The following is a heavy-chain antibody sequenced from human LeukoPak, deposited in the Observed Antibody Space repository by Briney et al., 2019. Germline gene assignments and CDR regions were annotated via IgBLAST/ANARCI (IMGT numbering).Heavy chain of an antibody. CDR1: GFAFNTYS. CDR2: ITTSSTTK. J-gene: IGHJ3*02. D-gene: IGHD4-11*01. V-gene: IGHV3-48*01. Sequence: GGSLRLSCAASGFAFNTYSMNWVRQAPGKGLQWVSSITTSSTTKYYADSVKGRFTISRENAKNSLYLQMDSLRVEDTAVYYCVRDAAYSAFNMWGQGTMVTVSS. CDR3: VRDAAYSAFNM.